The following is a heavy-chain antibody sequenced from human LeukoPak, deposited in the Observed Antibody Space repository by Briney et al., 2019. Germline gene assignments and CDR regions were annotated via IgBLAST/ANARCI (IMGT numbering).Heavy chain of an antibody. CDR2: IYHSGST. J-gene: IGHJ6*03. CDR1: GYSISSGYY. V-gene: IGHV4-38-2*02. D-gene: IGHD6-13*01. Sequence: SETLSLTCTVSGYSISSGYYWGWIRQPPGKGLEWIGSIYHSGSTYYNPSLKSRVTISVDTSKNQFSLKLSSVTAADTAVYYCARDLAAAGTFHYYYYMDVWGKGTTVTISS. CDR3: ARDLAAAGTFHYYYYMDV.